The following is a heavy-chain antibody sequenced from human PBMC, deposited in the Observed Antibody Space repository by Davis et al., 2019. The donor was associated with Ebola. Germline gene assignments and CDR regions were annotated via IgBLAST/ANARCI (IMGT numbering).Heavy chain of an antibody. CDR2: ISRDGSST. CDR1: GFTFSGYF. D-gene: IGHD4-11*01. CDR3: AKVRTEGDYSEVGYYYMDV. J-gene: IGHJ6*03. V-gene: IGHV3-74*01. Sequence: HTGGSLRLSCAASGFTFSGYFMHWVRQAPGKGLVWVSRISRDGSSTSYADSVKGRFTISRDNAKNMLYLQMNSLRAEDTAVYYCAKVRTEGDYSEVGYYYMDVWGKGTTVTVSS.